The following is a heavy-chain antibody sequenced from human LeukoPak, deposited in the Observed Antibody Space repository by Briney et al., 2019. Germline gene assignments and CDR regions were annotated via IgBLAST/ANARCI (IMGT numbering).Heavy chain of an antibody. CDR2: IYYSGST. J-gene: IGHJ4*02. Sequence: SETLSLTCTVSGGSISSYYWSWIRQPPGKGLEWIGYIYYSGSTYYNPSLKSRVTISVDTSKNQFSLKLSSVTAADTAVYYCASAIYNLSDVDYWGQGTLVTVSS. CDR3: ASAIYNLSDVDY. D-gene: IGHD5-24*01. CDR1: GGSISSYY. V-gene: IGHV4-59*12.